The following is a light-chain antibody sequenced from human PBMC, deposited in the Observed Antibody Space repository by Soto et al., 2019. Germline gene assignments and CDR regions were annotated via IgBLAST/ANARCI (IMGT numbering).Light chain of an antibody. V-gene: IGKV3-20*01. CDR3: QQYGTSPPRT. CDR1: ESLSNNF. J-gene: IGKJ1*01. CDR2: DSS. Sequence: EIVLTQSPGTLCLSPGEIATLSCRASESLSNNFLAGYQQKPGQAPRLPVFDSSKRPTVIPDRFSGSGSGTHSTLTISRLEPEDFGVYYCQQYGTSPPRTFGQGTKVDIK.